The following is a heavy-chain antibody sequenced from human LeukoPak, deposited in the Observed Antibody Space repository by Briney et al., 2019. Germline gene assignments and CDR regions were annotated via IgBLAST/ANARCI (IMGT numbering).Heavy chain of an antibody. V-gene: IGHV3-23*01. J-gene: IGHJ6*02. Sequence: GGSLRLSCTASGFTFRNYAMNWVRRAPGQGLEWGSAISGSGVNTSSTYSVKGRFTISRDNCINSLYLQMNSLRAEDTAVYYCAKSQREACCYGMDVWGQGTTVTVSS. CDR3: AKSQREACCYGMDV. D-gene: IGHD1-26*01. CDR2: ISGSGVNT. CDR1: GFTFRNYA.